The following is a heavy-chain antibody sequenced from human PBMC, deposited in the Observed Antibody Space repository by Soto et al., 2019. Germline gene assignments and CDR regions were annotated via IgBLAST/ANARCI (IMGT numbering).Heavy chain of an antibody. V-gene: IGHV4-34*01. CDR1: GGSFSGYY. D-gene: IGHD3-10*01. CDR3: ARASGYYYGSGSYVY. Sequence: QVQLQQWGAGLLKPSETLSLTCAVYGGSFSGYYWSWIRQPPGKGLEWIGEINHSGSTNYNPSLKSRVTISVDTSKNQFSLKLSSVTPADTAVHYCARASGYYYGSGSYVYWGQGTLVTVSS. CDR2: INHSGST. J-gene: IGHJ4*02.